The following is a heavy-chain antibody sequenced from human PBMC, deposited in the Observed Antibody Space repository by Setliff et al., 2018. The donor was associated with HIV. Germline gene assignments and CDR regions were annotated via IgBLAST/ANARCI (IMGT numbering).Heavy chain of an antibody. D-gene: IGHD2-8*02. Sequence: ASVKVSCKAFGYTFTSYKMHWVRQAPGQGLEWMGIINPSDGSRRYAQKFQDRLTMTRDTTTTTVYMELSSLRSEDTAVYHCARDNTVWSCDHWGQGTLVTVSS. CDR3: ARDNTVWSCDH. J-gene: IGHJ4*02. V-gene: IGHV1-46*01. CDR1: GYTFTSYK. CDR2: INPSDGSR.